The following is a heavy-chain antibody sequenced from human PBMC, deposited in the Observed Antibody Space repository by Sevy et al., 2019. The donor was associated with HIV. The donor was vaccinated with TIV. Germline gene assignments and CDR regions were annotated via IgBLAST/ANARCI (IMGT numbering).Heavy chain of an antibody. J-gene: IGHJ4*02. Sequence: GGSLRLSCAASGFNLSDYYMSWIRQAPGKGLEWVSYISSSGSTIYYANSVKGRFTISRDNAKNSLYLQMNSLRAEDTAVYYCAMGEGSSWYDYWGQGALVTVSS. CDR1: GFNLSDYY. D-gene: IGHD6-13*01. V-gene: IGHV3-11*01. CDR2: ISSSGSTI. CDR3: AMGEGSSWYDY.